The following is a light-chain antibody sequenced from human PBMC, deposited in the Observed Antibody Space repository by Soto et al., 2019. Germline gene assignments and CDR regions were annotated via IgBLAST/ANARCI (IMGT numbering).Light chain of an antibody. CDR3: QQRSNWPLT. CDR2: DAS. V-gene: IGKV3-11*01. CDR1: QSVSSY. Sequence: EIVFTQATAPLSLSPGERATLSCRASQSVSSYLAWYQQKPGQAPRLLIYDASNRATGIPARFSGSGSGTDFTLTISSLEPEDFAVYYCQQRSNWPLTFGGGTKVDIK. J-gene: IGKJ4*01.